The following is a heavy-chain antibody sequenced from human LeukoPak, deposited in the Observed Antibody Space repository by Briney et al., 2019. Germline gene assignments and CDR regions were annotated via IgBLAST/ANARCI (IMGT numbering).Heavy chain of an antibody. D-gene: IGHD2-15*01. J-gene: IGHJ4*02. CDR1: GGTFSSYA. CDR3: ARALYCSGGSCFDY. Sequence: SVTVSCKASGGTFSSYAINWVRQAPGQGLEWMGGIIPIFGTANYAQKFQGRVTITADESTSTAYMELSSLRSEDTAVYYCARALYCSGGSCFDYWGQGTLVTVSS. V-gene: IGHV1-69*13. CDR2: IIPIFGTA.